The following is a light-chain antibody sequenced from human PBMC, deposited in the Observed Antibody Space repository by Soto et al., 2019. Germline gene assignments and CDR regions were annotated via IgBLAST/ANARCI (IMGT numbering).Light chain of an antibody. Sequence: QSVLPQPPSASGSPGQSVTISCTGTSSDVGGYNYVSWFQQHPGKAPKLIIHEVNQRPSGVPDRFSGSKSGNTASLTVSGLQAEDEGTYYCSSYGGYNNGVFGTGTKVTV. CDR3: SSYGGYNNGV. CDR1: SSDVGGYNY. CDR2: EVN. V-gene: IGLV2-8*01. J-gene: IGLJ1*01.